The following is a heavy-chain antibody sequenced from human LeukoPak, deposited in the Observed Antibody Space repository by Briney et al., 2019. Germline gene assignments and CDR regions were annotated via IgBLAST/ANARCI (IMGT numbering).Heavy chain of an antibody. Sequence: SETLSLTCTVSGGSISRSSYYWGWIRQPPGKGLEWIGSIYYSGSTYYNPSLKSRVTISVDTSKNQFSLKLSSVTAADTAVYYCARASSRIVGATPGAFDIWGQGTMVTVSS. CDR2: IYYSGST. CDR3: ARASSRIVGATPGAFDI. V-gene: IGHV4-39*07. J-gene: IGHJ3*02. D-gene: IGHD1-26*01. CDR1: GGSISRSSYY.